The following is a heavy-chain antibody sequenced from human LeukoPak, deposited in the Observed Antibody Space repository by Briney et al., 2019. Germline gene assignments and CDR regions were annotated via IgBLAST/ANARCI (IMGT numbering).Heavy chain of an antibody. CDR2: IGISSGKA. Sequence: GGSLRLSCAASGFTFSSYVMNWVRQAPGKGLEWISYIGISSGKAKYADSVKGRFTISGDNAKNSLYLQMNSLRVEDTAVYYCARDYRYAFDNWGQGTLVTVSS. CDR1: GFTFSSYV. V-gene: IGHV3-48*04. D-gene: IGHD1-1*01. CDR3: ARDYRYAFDN. J-gene: IGHJ4*02.